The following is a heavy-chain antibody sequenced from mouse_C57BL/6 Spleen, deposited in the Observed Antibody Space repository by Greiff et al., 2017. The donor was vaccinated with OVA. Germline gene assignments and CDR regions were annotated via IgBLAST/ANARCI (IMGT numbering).Heavy chain of an antibody. V-gene: IGHV8-8*01. J-gene: IGHJ3*01. D-gene: IGHD1-1*01. CDR2: IWWDDDK. CDR3: ARMNYGSSPWFAY. CDR1: GFSLSTFGMG. Sequence: VKLQESGPGILQPSQTLSLTCSFSGFSLSTFGMGVGWIRQPSGKGLEWLAHIWWDDDKYYNPALKSRLTISKDTSKNQVFLKIANVDTADTATYYCARMNYGSSPWFAYWGQGTLVTVSA.